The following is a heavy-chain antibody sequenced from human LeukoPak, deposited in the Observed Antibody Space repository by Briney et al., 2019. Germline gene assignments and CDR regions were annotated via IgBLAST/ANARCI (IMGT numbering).Heavy chain of an antibody. CDR1: GFTFSSYA. CDR3: ARVRPRCFPRCPFDY. D-gene: IGHD4/OR15-4a*01. J-gene: IGHJ4*02. V-gene: IGHV3-23*01. CDR2: ISGSGGST. Sequence: PGGSLRLSCAASGFTFSSYAMSWVRQAPGKGLEWVSAISGSGGSTYYADSVKGRFTISRDNAKNSLYLQMNSLRAEDTAVYYCARVRPRCFPRCPFDYWGQGTLVTVSS.